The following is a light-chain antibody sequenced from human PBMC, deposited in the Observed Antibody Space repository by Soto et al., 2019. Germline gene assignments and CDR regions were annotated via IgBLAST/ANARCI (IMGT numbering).Light chain of an antibody. CDR2: GES. Sequence: DIVMTQSPATLSLSPGESATLSCRANQSVSSNLAWYQQKPGQAPRLLIYGESTRATGIPDRFSGSGSGTELTLTISRLQSEDFAVYFCQQYNNWSRTFGQGTKVDIK. J-gene: IGKJ1*01. V-gene: IGKV3-15*01. CDR1: QSVSSN. CDR3: QQYNNWSRT.